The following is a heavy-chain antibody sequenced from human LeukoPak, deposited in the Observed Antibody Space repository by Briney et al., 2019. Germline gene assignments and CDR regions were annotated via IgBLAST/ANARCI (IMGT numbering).Heavy chain of an antibody. D-gene: IGHD2-2*01. Sequence: PGGSLRLSCAASGFTFSSYWMSWVRQAPGKGLEWVANIKQDGSEKYYVDSVKGRFTISRDNSKNTLYLQMNSLRAEDTAVYYCAKDRYCSSTRCYGDFDYWGQGTQVTVSS. CDR2: IKQDGSEK. J-gene: IGHJ4*02. V-gene: IGHV3-7*03. CDR3: AKDRYCSSTRCYGDFDY. CDR1: GFTFSSYW.